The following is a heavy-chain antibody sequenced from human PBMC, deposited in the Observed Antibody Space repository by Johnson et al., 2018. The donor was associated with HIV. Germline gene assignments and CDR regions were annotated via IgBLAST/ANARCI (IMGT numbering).Heavy chain of an antibody. D-gene: IGHD6-19*01. J-gene: IGHJ3*01. CDR3: AKSSPPGLAPLGG. Sequence: QVQLVESGGGVVQPGKSMRLSCAASGFTFSSYAIHWVRQAPGKGLEWVAVIRYDGSNKYYADSVKGRFTISRDNSKNTLYLQMNSLRAEDTAVYYCAKSSPPGLAPLGGWGQGTMVTVSS. CDR1: GFTFSSYA. V-gene: IGHV3-30*02. CDR2: IRYDGSNK.